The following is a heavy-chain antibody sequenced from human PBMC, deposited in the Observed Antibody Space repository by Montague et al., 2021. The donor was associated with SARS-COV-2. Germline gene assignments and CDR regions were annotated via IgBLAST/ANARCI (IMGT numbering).Heavy chain of an antibody. CDR3: ARAREPYYYDTRYGFDI. CDR2: IGVSGSTV. V-gene: IGHV3-48*03. J-gene: IGHJ3*02. Sequence: SLRLSCAVSGFTLSSHEMNWVRQAPGKGLEWVSSIGVSGSTVYYADSVEGRFTISRDNAKKSLYLQMNSLRAEDTALYYCARAREPYYYDTRYGFDIWGQGTMVTVSS. D-gene: IGHD3-22*01. CDR1: GFTLSSHE.